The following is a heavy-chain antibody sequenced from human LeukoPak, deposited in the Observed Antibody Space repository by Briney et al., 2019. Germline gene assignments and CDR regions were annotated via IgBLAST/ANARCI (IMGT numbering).Heavy chain of an antibody. J-gene: IGHJ3*02. CDR3: ARVHWTDGAFDI. Sequence: GGSLRLSCAASGFTFSSYSMNWVRQAPGKGLEWVSSISSSSYIYYADSVKGRFTISRDNAKNSLYLQMNSLRAEDTAVYYCARVHWTDGAFDIWGQGTMVTVSS. V-gene: IGHV3-21*01. D-gene: IGHD3/OR15-3a*01. CDR1: GFTFSSYS. CDR2: ISSSSYI.